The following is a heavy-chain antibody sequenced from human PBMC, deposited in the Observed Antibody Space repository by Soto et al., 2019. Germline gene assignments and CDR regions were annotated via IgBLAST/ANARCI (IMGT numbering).Heavy chain of an antibody. Sequence: KGLEWVSVIYSGGSTYYADSVTGRFTISRDNSKNKLYLQMNSLRAEDTAVYYCAREGRGYHSSGWGDDV. CDR2: IYSGGST. D-gene: IGHD6-19*01. V-gene: IGHV3-66*01. CDR3: AREGRGYHSSGWGDDV. J-gene: IGHJ3*01.